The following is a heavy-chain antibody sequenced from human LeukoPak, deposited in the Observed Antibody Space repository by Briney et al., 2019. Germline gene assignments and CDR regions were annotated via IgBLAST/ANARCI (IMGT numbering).Heavy chain of an antibody. J-gene: IGHJ4*02. V-gene: IGHV4-59*01. D-gene: IGHD4-17*01. CDR1: GGSISGSY. CDR3: ARGIESYGDYGY. CDR2: MYNSGST. Sequence: SETLSLTCAVSGGSISGSYWSWIRQPPGKRLEWIAYMYNSGSTNYNPSLKSRVTISIDTSKNQFSLKLSSLTAADTAIYYCARGIESYGDYGYWGQGILVTVSS.